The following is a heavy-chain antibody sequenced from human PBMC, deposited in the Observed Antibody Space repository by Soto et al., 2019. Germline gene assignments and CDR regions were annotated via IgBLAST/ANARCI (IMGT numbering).Heavy chain of an antibody. CDR2: ISSSSSYT. Sequence: QVQLVESGGGLVKPGGSLRLSCAASGFTFSDYYMSWIRQAPGKGLEWVSYISSSSSYTNYADSVKGRFTISRDNAKNSLYLQMNSLRAEDTAVYYCARDDYGGNPTPAFDIWGQGTMVTVSS. D-gene: IGHD4-17*01. V-gene: IGHV3-11*05. CDR1: GFTFSDYY. CDR3: ARDDYGGNPTPAFDI. J-gene: IGHJ3*02.